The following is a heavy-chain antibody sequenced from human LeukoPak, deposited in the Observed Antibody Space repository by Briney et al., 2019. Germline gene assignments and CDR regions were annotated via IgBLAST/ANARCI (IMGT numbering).Heavy chain of an antibody. CDR1: GDSVSSNSAA. J-gene: IGHJ4*02. V-gene: IGHV6-1*01. D-gene: IGHD5-24*01. CDR3: AREMATIGASFDY. Sequence: SQTLSLTCALSGDSVSSNSAAWHWIRQSPSRGLEWLGRTYYRSKWYNDYAVSVKSRITINPDTSKNQFSLQLNSVTPEDTAVYYCAREMATIGASFDYWGQGTLVTVSS. CDR2: TYYRSKWYN.